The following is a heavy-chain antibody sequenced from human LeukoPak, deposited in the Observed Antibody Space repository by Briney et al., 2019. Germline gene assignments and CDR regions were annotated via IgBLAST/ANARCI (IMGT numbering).Heavy chain of an antibody. J-gene: IGHJ5*02. V-gene: IGHV1-2*02. CDR3: ARDGRITMARGVIIIEGYWFDP. CDR2: INPNSGGT. CDR1: GYTFTGYY. D-gene: IGHD3-10*01. Sequence: ASVKVSCKASGYTFTGYYMHWVRRAPGQGLEWMGWINPNSGGTNYAQKFQGRVTMTTDTSTSTAYMELRSLRSDDTAVYYCARDGRITMARGVIIIEGYWFDPWGQGTLVTVSS.